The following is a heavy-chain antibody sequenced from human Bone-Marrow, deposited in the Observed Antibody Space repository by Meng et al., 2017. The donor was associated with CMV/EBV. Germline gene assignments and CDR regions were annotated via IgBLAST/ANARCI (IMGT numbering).Heavy chain of an antibody. CDR1: GGSSSDYY. Sequence: QGKLTQGGQGGLSTAETLYLTCAVHGGSSSDYYWSWVRQPPGKGLEWICEINYSGSTKYTQYLKSRVTISVDTSKNKVSLKLISVTAADTAVYYCARGPTGNHDFDYWGQGTLVTVSS. V-gene: IGHV4-34*02. D-gene: IGHD1-14*01. CDR3: ARGPTGNHDFDY. CDR2: INYSGST. J-gene: IGHJ4*02.